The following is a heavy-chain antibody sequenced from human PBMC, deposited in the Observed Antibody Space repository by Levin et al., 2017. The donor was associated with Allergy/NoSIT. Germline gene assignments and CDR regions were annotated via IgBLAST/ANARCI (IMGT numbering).Heavy chain of an antibody. D-gene: IGHD6-19*01. CDR2: INHSGST. V-gene: IGHV4-34*01. CDR1: GGSFSGYY. CDR3: ARTSPYTGFMRYSSGWYGFGWFDP. J-gene: IGHJ5*02. Sequence: SQTLSLTCAVYGGSFSGYYWSWIRQPPGKGLEWIGEINHSGSTNYNPSLKSRVTISVDTSKNQFSLKLSSVTAADTAVYYCARTSPYTGFMRYSSGWYGFGWFDPWGQGTLVTVSS.